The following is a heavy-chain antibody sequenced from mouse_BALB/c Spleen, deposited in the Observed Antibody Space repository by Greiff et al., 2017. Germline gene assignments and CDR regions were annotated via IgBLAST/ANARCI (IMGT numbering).Heavy chain of an antibody. CDR2: IDPANGNT. V-gene: IGHV14-3*02. D-gene: IGHD1-1*01. CDR1: GFNIKDTY. CDR3: ARADYYGSSYKTYAMDY. J-gene: IGHJ4*01. Sequence: EVQGVESGAELVKPGASVKLSCTASGFNIKDTYMHWVKQRPEQGLEWIGRIDPANGNTKYDPKFQGKATITADTSSNTAYLQLSSLTSEDTAVYYCARADYYGSSYKTYAMDYWGQGTSVTVSS.